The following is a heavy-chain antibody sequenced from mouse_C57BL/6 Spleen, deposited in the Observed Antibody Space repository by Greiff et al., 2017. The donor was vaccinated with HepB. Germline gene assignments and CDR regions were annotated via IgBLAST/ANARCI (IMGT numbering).Heavy chain of an antibody. CDR2: INPSNGGT. Sequence: QVQLQQPGTELVKPGASVKLSCKASGYTFTSYWMHWVKQRPGQGLEWIGNINPSNGGTNYNEKFKSKATLTVDKSSSTAYMQLSSLTSEDSAVYYCARLEITTVVDYAMDYWGQGTSVTVSS. CDR1: GYTFTSYW. J-gene: IGHJ4*01. CDR3: ARLEITTVVDYAMDY. V-gene: IGHV1-53*01. D-gene: IGHD1-1*01.